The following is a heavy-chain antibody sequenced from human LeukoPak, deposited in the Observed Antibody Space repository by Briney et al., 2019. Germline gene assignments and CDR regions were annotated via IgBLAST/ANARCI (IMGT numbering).Heavy chain of an antibody. J-gene: IGHJ4*02. V-gene: IGHV3-23*01. D-gene: IGHD3-10*01. CDR2: ISGSGDNT. Sequence: PGGSLRLSCAASGLSFSKYAMTWVRQAPGKGLEWVSGISGSGDNTYYADSVEGRFTVSRDNSKNTLYLLLNSMRADDTAVYYCVSVQGSASRNCYNVNYFDSWGQGALVTVSS. CDR3: VSVQGSASRNCYNVNYFDS. CDR1: GLSFSKYA.